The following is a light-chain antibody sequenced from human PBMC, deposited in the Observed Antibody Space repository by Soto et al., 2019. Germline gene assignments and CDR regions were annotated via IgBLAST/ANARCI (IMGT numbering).Light chain of an antibody. J-gene: IGKJ1*01. V-gene: IGKV1-5*01. CDR2: DAS. CDR3: QQYSSYSRT. CDR1: QSISSW. Sequence: DIQMTQSPSTLSASVGDRVTITCRASQSISSWLAWYQQKPGKAPKLLIYDASSLKSGVPSRFSGSGSGTEFTLTISSLQPDDFATYYCQQYSSYSRTFGQGTKVDIK.